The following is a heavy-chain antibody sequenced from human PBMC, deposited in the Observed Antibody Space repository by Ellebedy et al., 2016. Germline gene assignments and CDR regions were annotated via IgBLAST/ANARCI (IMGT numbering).Heavy chain of an antibody. V-gene: IGHV3-53*01. D-gene: IGHD2-8*01. J-gene: IGHJ3*01. CDR3: VTRHNGAFDL. CDR1: GFRVTSND. Sequence: GESLKISCAASGFRVTSNDMSWVRQAPGKGLELVSLLYGGGDSYYADSVKGRFTISRDSSKKTLYLQMSGLGAEDTAMYYCVTRHNGAFDLWGQGTMVTVSS. CDR2: LYGGGDS.